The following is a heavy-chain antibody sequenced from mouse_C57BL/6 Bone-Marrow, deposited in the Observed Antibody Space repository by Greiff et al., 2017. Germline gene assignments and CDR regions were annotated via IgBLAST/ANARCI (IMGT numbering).Heavy chain of an antibody. V-gene: IGHV1-47*01. J-gene: IGHJ2*01. D-gene: IGHD1-1*02. CDR2: FHPYNDDT. CDR1: GYTFTTYP. Sequence: LVESGAELVKPGASVKMSCKASGYTFTTYPMEWMKQNHGKSLEWIGNFHPYNDDTKYNEKFKGKATLTVDKSSSTVYLELSRLTSDDSAVXYCARGGGYGGYYFDYWGQGTTLTVSS. CDR3: ARGGGYGGYYFDY.